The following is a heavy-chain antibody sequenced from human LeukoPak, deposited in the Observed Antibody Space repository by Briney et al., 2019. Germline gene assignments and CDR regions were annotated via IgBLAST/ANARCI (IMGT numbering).Heavy chain of an antibody. CDR3: ARVPPGVVTDYFDY. CDR2: ISSSSSYI. V-gene: IGHV3-21*01. Sequence: GGSLRLSCAASGFTFSSYSMNWIRQAPGKGLEWVSSISSSSSYIYYADSVKGRFTISRDNAKNSLYLQMNSLRAEDTAVYYCARVPPGVVTDYFDYWGQGTLVTVSS. CDR1: GFTFSSYS. J-gene: IGHJ4*02. D-gene: IGHD3-3*01.